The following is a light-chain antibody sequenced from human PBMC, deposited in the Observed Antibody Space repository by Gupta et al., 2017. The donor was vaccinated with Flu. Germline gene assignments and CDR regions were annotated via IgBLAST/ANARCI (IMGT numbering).Light chain of an antibody. CDR1: ISNIGADNY. CDR2: ANN. Sequence: QSVLTQPPAVSAAPGQRVTFSCNGSISNIGADNYVHWYQQCPGTAPKLLIYANNKRPSGVPDRFSGSKSGTSASLAITGLQAEDEADYYCQAYDNSLSGSLFGGGTKLTVL. V-gene: IGLV1-40*01. J-gene: IGLJ2*01. CDR3: QAYDNSLSGSL.